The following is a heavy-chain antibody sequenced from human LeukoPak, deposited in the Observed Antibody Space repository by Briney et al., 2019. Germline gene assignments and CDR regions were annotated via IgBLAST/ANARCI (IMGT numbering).Heavy chain of an antibody. CDR1: GFAFSTYG. CDR2: IWPDGSNK. CDR3: AQSRGPGSHWFDP. D-gene: IGHD3-10*01. J-gene: IGHJ5*01. V-gene: IGHV3-33*06. Sequence: GTSLRLSCAAAGFAFSTYGIHWVRQAPGKGLEWVAVIWPDGSNKYYADSVKGRFTISRDDSKNTLYLQMDSLRADDTAIYSCAQSRGPGSHWFDPWGQGTLVNGSS.